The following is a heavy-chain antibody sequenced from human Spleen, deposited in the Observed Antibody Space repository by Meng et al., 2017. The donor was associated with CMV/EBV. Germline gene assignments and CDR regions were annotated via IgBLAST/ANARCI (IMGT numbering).Heavy chain of an antibody. V-gene: IGHV1-18*01. D-gene: IGHD4-17*01. CDR2: ISVYSGDR. CDR1: GYTFNSYG. CDR3: AREGCGDDYYYYGMDV. J-gene: IGHJ6*02. Sequence: ASVKVSCKASGYTFNSYGITWVRQAPGQGLEWMGWISVYSGDRNYAQKLQGRVTMTTDTSTSTAYMELRSLRSDDTAVYYCAREGCGDDYYYYGMDVWGQGTTVTVSS.